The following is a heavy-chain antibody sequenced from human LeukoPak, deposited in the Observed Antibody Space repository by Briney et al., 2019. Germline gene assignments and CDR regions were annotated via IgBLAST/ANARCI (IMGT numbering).Heavy chain of an antibody. CDR2: IYYSGSA. V-gene: IGHV4-39*01. J-gene: IGHJ4*02. D-gene: IGHD3-10*01. CDR3: ARLSTIMVRADFDY. CDR1: GGSISGSSYY. Sequence: PSETLSLTCTVSGGSISGSSYYWGWIRQPPGKGLEWIGSIYYSGSAYYNPSLKSRVTISVDTSKNQFSLKLSSVTAADTAVYYCARLSTIMVRADFDYWGQGTLVTVSS.